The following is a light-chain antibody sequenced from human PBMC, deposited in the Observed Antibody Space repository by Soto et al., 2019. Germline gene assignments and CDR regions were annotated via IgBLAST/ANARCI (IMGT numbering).Light chain of an antibody. CDR1: QDISNY. CDR3: QQYDNLPPLT. J-gene: IGKJ4*01. CDR2: DAS. Sequence: DIQMTQSPSSLSASVGDRVTITCQASQDISNYLNWYQQKPGKAPKHLIYDASNLETGGPSRFSGSGSGTDFTFTISSLQPEDIATYYCQQYDNLPPLTFGGGTKVEIK. V-gene: IGKV1-33*01.